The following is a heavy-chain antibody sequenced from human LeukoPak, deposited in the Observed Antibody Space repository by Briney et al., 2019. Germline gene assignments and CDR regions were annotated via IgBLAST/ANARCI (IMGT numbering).Heavy chain of an antibody. V-gene: IGHV4-61*02. CDR3: ARQDQRVTYYYDSSGYYYEY. D-gene: IGHD3-22*01. CDR1: DGSINSGNYY. Sequence: SETLSLTCTVSDGSINSGNYYWSWIRQPAGKGLEWIGRIYISGSTNYNPSLKSRVTISVDTSKNQFSLKLSSVTAADTAVYYCARQDQRVTYYYDSSGYYYEYWGQGTLVTVSS. CDR2: IYISGST. J-gene: IGHJ4*02.